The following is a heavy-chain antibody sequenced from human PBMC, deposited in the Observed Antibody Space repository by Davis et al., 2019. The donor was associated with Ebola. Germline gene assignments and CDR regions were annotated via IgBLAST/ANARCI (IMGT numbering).Heavy chain of an antibody. Sequence: GESLKISCAASGFTFSSYWMHWVRQAPGKGLVWVSRINSDGSSTSYADSVKGRFTISRDNAKNTLYLQMNSLRAEDTAVYYCARAPRYGGSFDYWVQGTLVTVSS. D-gene: IGHD4-23*01. CDR1: GFTFSSYW. J-gene: IGHJ4*02. V-gene: IGHV3-74*01. CDR2: INSDGSST. CDR3: ARAPRYGGSFDY.